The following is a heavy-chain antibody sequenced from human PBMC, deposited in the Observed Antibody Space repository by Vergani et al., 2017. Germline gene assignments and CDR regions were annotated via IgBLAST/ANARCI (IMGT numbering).Heavy chain of an antibody. V-gene: IGHV2-5*02. Sequence: QITLKESGPTLVKPTPTLTLTCTFSGFSLSTSGVGVGWIRQPPGKALEGLALIYWDDDKRYSPSLKSRLTITKDNSKNQVVLTMTNMDPVDTATYYCALYDYGDYVDYWGQGTLVTVSS. CDR3: ALYDYGDYVDY. D-gene: IGHD4-17*01. CDR2: IYWDDDK. CDR1: GFSLSTSGVG. J-gene: IGHJ4*02.